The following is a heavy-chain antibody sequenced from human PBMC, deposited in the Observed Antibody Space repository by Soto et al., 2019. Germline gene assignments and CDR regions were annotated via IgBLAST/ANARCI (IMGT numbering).Heavy chain of an antibody. CDR3: ARDLWGYCGTDCYPLDV. Sequence: SETLSLTCTVSGGSISGYYWSWIRQPPGKGLEWIGYMYNTGSTVYNPSFKSRVTISVDTPKNQFSLKLNSVTAADTAVYYCARDLWGYCGTDCYPLDVWGQGTTVTVSS. D-gene: IGHD2-21*02. J-gene: IGHJ6*02. CDR2: MYNTGST. V-gene: IGHV4-59*01. CDR1: GGSISGYY.